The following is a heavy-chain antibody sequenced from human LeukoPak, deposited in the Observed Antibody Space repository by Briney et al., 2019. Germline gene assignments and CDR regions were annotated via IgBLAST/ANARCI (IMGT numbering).Heavy chain of an antibody. CDR1: GYTFTSYD. V-gene: IGHV1-69*04. Sequence: SVKVSCKASGYTFTSYDINWVRQAPGQGLEWMGRIIPILGIANYAQKFQGRVTITADKSTSTAYMELSSLRSEDTAVYYCARSPSTYYYGSGSYSEGYFDYWGQGTLVTVSS. CDR2: IIPILGIA. D-gene: IGHD3-10*01. CDR3: ARSPSTYYYGSGSYSEGYFDY. J-gene: IGHJ4*02.